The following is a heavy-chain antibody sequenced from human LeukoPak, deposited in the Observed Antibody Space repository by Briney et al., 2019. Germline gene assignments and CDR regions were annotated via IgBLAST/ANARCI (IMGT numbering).Heavy chain of an antibody. Sequence: PSETLSLTCAVYGGSFSGYYWSWIRQPPGKGLEWIGEINHSGSTNYNPSLKSRVTISVDTSKNQFSLKLSSVTAADTAVYYCARLWCSGGSCSTYFDYWGQGTLVTVSS. CDR3: ARLWCSGGSCSTYFDY. CDR1: GGSFSGYY. J-gene: IGHJ4*02. D-gene: IGHD2-15*01. V-gene: IGHV4-34*01. CDR2: INHSGST.